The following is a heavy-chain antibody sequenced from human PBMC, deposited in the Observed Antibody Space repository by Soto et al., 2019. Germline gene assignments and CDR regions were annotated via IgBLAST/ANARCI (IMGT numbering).Heavy chain of an antibody. CDR2: IRNRANSYTT. CDR1: GLTFSDHY. Sequence: EVQLVESGGGLVQPGGSLRLSCAASGLTFSDHYMGWIRQAPGQGLEWVGRIRNRANSYTTEYAASVKGRFTISRDDSKNSMYLQMNSLKTEDTAVYYGASARVEVRGAWIGYDMDVWGQGTTVTVS. V-gene: IGHV3-72*01. CDR3: ASARVEVRGAWIGYDMDV. J-gene: IGHJ6*02. D-gene: IGHD3-10*01.